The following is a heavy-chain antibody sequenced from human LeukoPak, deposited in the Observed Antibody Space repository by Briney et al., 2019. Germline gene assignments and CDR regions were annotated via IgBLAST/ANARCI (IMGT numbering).Heavy chain of an antibody. D-gene: IGHD2-2*01. J-gene: IGHJ6*03. V-gene: IGHV3-30*02. CDR1: GFTFSSYG. Sequence: GGSLRLSCAASGFTFSSYGMHWVRQAPGKGLEWVAFIRYDGSNKYYADSVKGRFTISRDNSKNTLYLQMNSLRAEDTAVYYCAKDACSGTSCSYYYYYYMDVWGKGTTVTVSS. CDR3: AKDACSGTSCSYYYYYYMDV. CDR2: IRYDGSNK.